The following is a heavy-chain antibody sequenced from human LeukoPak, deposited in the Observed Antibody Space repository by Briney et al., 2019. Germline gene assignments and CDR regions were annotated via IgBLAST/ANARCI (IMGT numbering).Heavy chain of an antibody. CDR2: ISYDGSNK. CDR3: ARNSGYDYTSFDY. D-gene: IGHD5-12*01. Sequence: GGSLRLSCAASGFTFSSYAMHWVRQAPGKGLEWVAVISYDGSNKYYADSVKGRFTISRDNSKNTLYLQMNSLRAEDTAVYYCARNSGYDYTSFDYWGQGTLVTVSS. V-gene: IGHV3-30-3*01. CDR1: GFTFSSYA. J-gene: IGHJ4*02.